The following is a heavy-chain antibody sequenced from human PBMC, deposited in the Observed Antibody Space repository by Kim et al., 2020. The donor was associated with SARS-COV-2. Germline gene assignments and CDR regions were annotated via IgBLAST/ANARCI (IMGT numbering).Heavy chain of an antibody. CDR3: ARHSEIIAAAGTDFDY. J-gene: IGHJ4*02. V-gene: IGHV4-39*01. Sequence: SETLSLTCTVSGGSISSSSYYWGWIRQPPGKGLEWIGSIYYSGSTYYNPSLKSRVTISVDTSKNQFSLKLSSVTAADTAVYYCARHSEIIAAAGTDFDYWGQGTLVTVSS. CDR2: IYYSGST. CDR1: GGSISSSSYY. D-gene: IGHD6-13*01.